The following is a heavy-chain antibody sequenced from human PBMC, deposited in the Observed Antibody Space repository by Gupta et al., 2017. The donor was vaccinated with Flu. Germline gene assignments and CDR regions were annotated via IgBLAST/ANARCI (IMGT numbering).Heavy chain of an antibody. CDR1: GYTFTTHH. CDR2: MSPNSGDT. D-gene: IGHD2-2*01. Sequence: QVQLVQSGAEVKKPGASVTVSCKASGYTFTTHHVNWGRQAPGKGLEWVGWMSPNSGDTGYAQTFQGRVTMTRSTSIATSYLALSSLTSEDTAVYFCARRGENCSSGTFFSRYHYYGLDVWGQGTTVTVSS. V-gene: IGHV1-8*01. J-gene: IGHJ6*02. CDR3: ARRGENCSSGTFFSRYHYYGLDV.